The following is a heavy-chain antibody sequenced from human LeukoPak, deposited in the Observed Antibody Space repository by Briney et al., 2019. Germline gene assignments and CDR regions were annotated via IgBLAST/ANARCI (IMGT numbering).Heavy chain of an antibody. Sequence: GGSLRLSCAASGFTFNNYGMGWVRQTPGKGLEWVATIGTSGANTYHADSVKGRFTISRDNSKDTLYLQMNGLRAEDTAVYFCAKQSAGSAAWYSLHYDFWGQGTLVTVSS. J-gene: IGHJ4*02. V-gene: IGHV3-23*01. CDR1: GFTFNNYG. CDR3: AKQSAGSAAWYSLHYDF. D-gene: IGHD6-13*01. CDR2: IGTSGANT.